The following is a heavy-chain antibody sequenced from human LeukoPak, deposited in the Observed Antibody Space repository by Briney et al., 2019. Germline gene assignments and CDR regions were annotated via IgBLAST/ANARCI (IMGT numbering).Heavy chain of an antibody. V-gene: IGHV4-31*03. CDR3: ARALSHIVVVPAAIRGAFDI. CDR1: GGSISSGGYY. Sequence: TLSLTCPVSGGSISSGGYYWSWIRQHPGKGLEWIGYIYYSESTYYNPSLKSRVTISVDTSKNQFSLKLSSVTAADTAVYYCARALSHIVVVPAAIRGAFDIWGQGTMVTVSS. J-gene: IGHJ3*02. D-gene: IGHD2-2*01. CDR2: IYYSEST.